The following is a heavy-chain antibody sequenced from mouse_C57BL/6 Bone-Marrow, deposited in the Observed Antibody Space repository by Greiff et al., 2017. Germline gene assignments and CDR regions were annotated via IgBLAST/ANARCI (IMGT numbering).Heavy chain of an antibody. CDR1: GFNIKDDY. D-gene: IGHD1-1*01. J-gene: IGHJ2*01. V-gene: IGHV14-4*01. CDR3: TTHYGSSDYFDY. CDR2: IDPENGDT. Sequence: EVQLQQSGAELVRPGASVKLSCTASGFNIKDDYMHWVKQRPEQGLEWIGWIDPENGDTEYASKFQGKATITADTSSNTAYLQLSSLTSEDTAVYYCTTHYGSSDYFDYWGQGTTLTVSS.